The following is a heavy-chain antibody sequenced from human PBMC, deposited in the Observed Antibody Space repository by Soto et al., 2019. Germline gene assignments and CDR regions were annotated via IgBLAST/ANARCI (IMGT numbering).Heavy chain of an antibody. CDR3: ARAQWELDY. Sequence: GGSLRLSCAASGFTFSDYYMSWIRQAPGKGLEWVSFISTTGSFTNYADSLKGRFTISRDNAKNSLYLQINSLRADDTAVYYCARAQWELDYWGQGALVTVSS. CDR2: ISTTGSFT. V-gene: IGHV3-11*06. J-gene: IGHJ4*02. CDR1: GFTFSDYY. D-gene: IGHD1-26*01.